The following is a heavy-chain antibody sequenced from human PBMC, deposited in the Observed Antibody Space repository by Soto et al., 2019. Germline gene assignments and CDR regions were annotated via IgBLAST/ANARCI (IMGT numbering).Heavy chain of an antibody. Sequence: RSLRLSCAASGFTFSSYAMSWVRQAPGKGLEWVSAISGSGGSTYYADSVKGRFTISRDNSKNTLYLQMNSLRAEDTAVYYCARDRGFHYYGSGSFYYYYGMDVWGQGTTVTVSS. CDR2: ISGSGGST. V-gene: IGHV3-23*01. J-gene: IGHJ6*02. CDR3: ARDRGFHYYGSGSFYYYYGMDV. CDR1: GFTFSSYA. D-gene: IGHD3-10*01.